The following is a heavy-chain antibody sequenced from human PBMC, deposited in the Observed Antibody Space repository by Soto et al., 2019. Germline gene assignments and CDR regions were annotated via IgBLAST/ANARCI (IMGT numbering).Heavy chain of an antibody. J-gene: IGHJ6*04. D-gene: IGHD1-1*01. CDR3: TRYTYTRRYYYFGMDV. V-gene: IGHV3-7*01. CDR1: GFTFSSYW. CDR2: IKQDGSEK. Sequence: GGSLRLSCAASGFTFSSYWMSWVRQAPGKGLEWVANIKQDGSEKYYVDSVKGRFTISRDNAKNSLYLQMNSLRAEDTAVYYCTRYTYTRRYYYFGMDVWGNGTAATVSS.